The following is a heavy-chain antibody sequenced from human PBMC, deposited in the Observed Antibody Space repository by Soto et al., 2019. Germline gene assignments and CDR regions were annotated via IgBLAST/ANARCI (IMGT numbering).Heavy chain of an antibody. CDR1: GFTFSSYA. D-gene: IGHD6-6*01. J-gene: IGHJ6*02. Sequence: GGSLRLSCAASGFTFSSYAMSWVRQAPGKGLEWVSAISGSGGSTYYADSVKGRFTISRDNSKNTLYLQMNSLRAEDTAVYYCAKDKRRSSSSGYYYGMDVWGQGTTVTVSS. CDR3: AKDKRRSSSSGYYYGMDV. V-gene: IGHV3-23*01. CDR2: ISGSGGST.